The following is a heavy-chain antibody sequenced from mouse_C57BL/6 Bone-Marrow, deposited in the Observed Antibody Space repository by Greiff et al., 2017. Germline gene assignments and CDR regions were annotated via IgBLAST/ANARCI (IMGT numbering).Heavy chain of an antibody. J-gene: IGHJ3*01. CDR2: IDPEDGET. D-gene: IGHD2-3*01. V-gene: IGHV14-2*01. CDR3: ARYPYDGYFP. Sequence: VQLKESGAELVKPGASVKLSCTASGFNIKDYYMHWVKQRTEQGLEWIGRIDPEDGETKDAPKFQGKATITADTSSNTAYLQLSSLTSEDTAVYYCARYPYDGYFPWGQGTLVTVSA. CDR1: GFNIKDYY.